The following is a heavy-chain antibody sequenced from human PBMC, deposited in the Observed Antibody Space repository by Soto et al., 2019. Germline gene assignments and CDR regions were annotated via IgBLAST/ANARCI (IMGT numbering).Heavy chain of an antibody. J-gene: IGHJ4*02. D-gene: IGHD3-9*01. Sequence: QVQLVQSGGGVVQPGKSLRLSCVRSGFTLGNYAMYWVRQTPGKGLEWVAFISYDGSKRYHADSVKGQFTISRDNPGKTVYLQLDSLRPEDTAVYYCAKGGGAPGYPIDYWGQGTLVTVSS. CDR1: GFTLGNYA. CDR3: AKGGGAPGYPIDY. CDR2: ISYDGSKR. V-gene: IGHV3-30*18.